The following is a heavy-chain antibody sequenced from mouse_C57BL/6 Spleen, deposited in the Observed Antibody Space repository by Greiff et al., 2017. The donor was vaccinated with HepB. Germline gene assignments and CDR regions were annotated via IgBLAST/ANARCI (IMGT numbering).Heavy chain of an antibody. D-gene: IGHD3-2*02. V-gene: IGHV1-55*01. J-gene: IGHJ3*01. CDR3: ARRVQLSPAWLAY. Sequence: QVQLQQPGAELVKPGASVKMSCKASGYTFTSYWITWVKQRPGQGLEWIGDIYPGSGSTNYNEKFKSKATLTVDTSSSTAYMKLSSLTSEDSAVYYCARRVQLSPAWLAYWGQGTLVTVSA. CDR2: IYPGSGST. CDR1: GYTFTSYW.